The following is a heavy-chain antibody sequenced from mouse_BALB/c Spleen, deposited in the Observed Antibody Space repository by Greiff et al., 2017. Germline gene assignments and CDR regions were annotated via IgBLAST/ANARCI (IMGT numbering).Heavy chain of an antibody. CDR1: GYSITSDYA. Sequence: EVKLMESGPGLVKPSQSLSLTCTVTGYSITSDYAWNWIRQFPGNKLEWMGYISYSGSTSYNPSLKSRISITRDTSKNQFFLELNSVTTEDTATYYCARSLGGFWFAYWGQGTLVTVSA. CDR2: ISYSGST. V-gene: IGHV3-2*02. D-gene: IGHD3-1*01. CDR3: ARSLGGFWFAY. J-gene: IGHJ3*01.